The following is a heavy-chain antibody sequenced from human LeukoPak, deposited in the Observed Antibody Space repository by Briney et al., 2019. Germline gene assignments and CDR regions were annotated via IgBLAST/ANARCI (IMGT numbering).Heavy chain of an antibody. CDR3: TRDPHDVWERN. D-gene: IGHD3-16*01. Sequence: GSLRLSCAASGFSVSNSYLSWVRQAPGKGLDWVSVIYSDGRTYYADSVEARFTISRDNSKNTLYLQMNSLRPEDTAVYYCTRDPHDVWERNWGQGTLVTVSS. CDR1: GFSVSNSY. V-gene: IGHV3-66*02. J-gene: IGHJ4*02. CDR2: IYSDGRT.